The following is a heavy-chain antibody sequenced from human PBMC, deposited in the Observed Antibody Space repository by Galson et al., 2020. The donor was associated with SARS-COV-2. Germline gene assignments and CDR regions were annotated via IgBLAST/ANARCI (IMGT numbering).Heavy chain of an antibody. D-gene: IGHD2-15*01. Sequence: GESLKISCAASGFTFSNHGMNWVRQAPGKGLEWVASISSTSNYIYYADSVKGRFTISRDNAKNSLYLQMNSLRAEDTAVYYCARAGDGDIVVVVAACIYDYWGQGALVTVSS. CDR1: GFTFSNHG. V-gene: IGHV3-21*01. J-gene: IGHJ4*02. CDR3: ARAGDGDIVVVVAACIYDY. CDR2: ISSTSNYI.